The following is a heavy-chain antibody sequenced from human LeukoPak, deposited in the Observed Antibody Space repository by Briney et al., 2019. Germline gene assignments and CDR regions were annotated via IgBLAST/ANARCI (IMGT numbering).Heavy chain of an antibody. CDR1: GFTFSSYA. V-gene: IGHV3-30*04. D-gene: IGHD3-10*01. CDR2: ISYDGSNK. J-gene: IGHJ6*02. CDR3: AREWCYYGSGSYYHTYYYYYGMDV. Sequence: GRSLRLSCAASGFTFSSYAMHWVRQAPGKGLEWVAVISYDGSNKYYADSVKGRFTISRDNSENTLYLQMNSLRAEDTAVYYCAREWCYYGSGSYYHTYYYYYGMDVWGQGTTVTVSS.